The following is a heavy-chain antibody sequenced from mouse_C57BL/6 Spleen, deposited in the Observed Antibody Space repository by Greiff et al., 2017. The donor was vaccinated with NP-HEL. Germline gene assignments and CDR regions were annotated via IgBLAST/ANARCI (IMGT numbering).Heavy chain of an antibody. CDR2: LHPSDSDT. CDR1: GYTFTSYW. V-gene: IGHV1-74*01. J-gene: IGHJ4*01. Sequence: QVQLQQPGAELVKPGASVKVSCKASGYTFTSYWMHWVKQRPGQGLEWIGRLHPSDSDTNYNQKFKGKATLTVDKSSSTAYMQLSSLTSEDSAVYYCAIGRDTTVVAYYAMDYWGQGTSVTVSS. CDR3: AIGRDTTVVAYYAMDY. D-gene: IGHD1-1*01.